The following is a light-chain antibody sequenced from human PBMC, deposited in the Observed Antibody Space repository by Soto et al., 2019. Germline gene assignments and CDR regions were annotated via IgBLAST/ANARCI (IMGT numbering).Light chain of an antibody. J-gene: IGKJ1*01. Sequence: DIQMTQSPSSLSASVGDRVTITCRASQSISSKLNWYQQKPGKVPKLLIYAASSLQSGVPSRFSGSGSGTDFTLTISSLQPEDFATYYCQQSYSSPPTFGQGTKV. CDR2: AAS. CDR3: QQSYSSPPT. V-gene: IGKV1-39*01. CDR1: QSISSK.